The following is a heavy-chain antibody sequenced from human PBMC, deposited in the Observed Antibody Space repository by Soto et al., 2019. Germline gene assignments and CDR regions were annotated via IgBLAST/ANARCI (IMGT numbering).Heavy chain of an antibody. D-gene: IGHD1-26*01. CDR1: GVSCRGYY. Sequence: SGTLSLNFAVYGVSCRGYYWTWIVSSPGKGLEWIGEIKHSGSTNYHPSLKSRVTISVDTSKNQFSLKLSSVTAADTAVYYCARGKKTGELLRNYYYGMDVWGQGTTVS. J-gene: IGHJ6*02. V-gene: IGHV4-34*01. CDR3: ARGKKTGELLRNYYYGMDV. CDR2: IKHSGST.